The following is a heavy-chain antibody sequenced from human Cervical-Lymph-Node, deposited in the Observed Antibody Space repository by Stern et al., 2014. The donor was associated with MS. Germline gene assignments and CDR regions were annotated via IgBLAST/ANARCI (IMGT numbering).Heavy chain of an antibody. CDR2: LIIICDTA. Sequence: QVQLVQSGPEVKKPGSSVKVSCKASGGTFSNYAISGVRQDPGQGLEWLGGLIIICDTANYAQKFQGRVTISADESTSTAYMELSSLRSEDTAVYYCARASERSGYYPDYFQYWGQGTPVTVSS. CDR3: ARASERSGYYPDYFQY. CDR1: GGTFSNYA. V-gene: IGHV1-69*01. D-gene: IGHD3-22*01. J-gene: IGHJ1*01.